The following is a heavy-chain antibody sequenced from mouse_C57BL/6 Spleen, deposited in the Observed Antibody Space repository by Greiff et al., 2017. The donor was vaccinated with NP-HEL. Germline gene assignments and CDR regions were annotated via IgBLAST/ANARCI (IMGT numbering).Heavy chain of an antibody. J-gene: IGHJ3*01. CDR3: ARWDSGTWFAY. CDR1: GYTFTSYW. CDR2: IDPSDSET. V-gene: IGHV1-52*01. Sequence: QVQLQQPGAELVRPGSSVKLSCKASGYTFTSYWMHWVKQRPIQGLEWIGNIDPSDSETHYNQKFKDKATLTVDKSSSTAYMQLSSLTSEDSAVYYCARWDSGTWFAYWGQGTLVTVSA. D-gene: IGHD4-1*01.